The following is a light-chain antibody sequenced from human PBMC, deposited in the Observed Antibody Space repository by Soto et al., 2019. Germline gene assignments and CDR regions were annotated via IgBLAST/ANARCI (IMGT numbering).Light chain of an antibody. V-gene: IGLV1-40*01. Sequence: QSVLTQPPSVSGAPGQRVTISCTGSDSNIGTGFDVNWYQQIPGAAPKLLIYGDTHRPSGVPDRFSGSKSGTSASLTITGLQADDEADYYCQSYDSSLSGVLFGGGTKLTVL. J-gene: IGLJ2*01. CDR3: QSYDSSLSGVL. CDR1: DSNIGTGFD. CDR2: GDT.